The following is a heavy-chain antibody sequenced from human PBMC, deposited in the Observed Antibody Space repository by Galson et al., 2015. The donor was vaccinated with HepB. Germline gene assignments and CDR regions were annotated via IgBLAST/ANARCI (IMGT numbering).Heavy chain of an antibody. V-gene: IGHV3-73*01. CDR1: GFTFSGSS. CDR3: TRRDDFWSGSSDY. D-gene: IGHD3-3*01. J-gene: IGHJ4*02. Sequence: SLRLSCAASGFTFSGSSVHWVRQASGKGLEWVGRIRSKPNNYATAYAASVKGRITISRDDSKNTAYLQMNSLKTEDTAVYYCTRRDDFWSGSSDYWGQGTLVTVSS. CDR2: IRSKPNNYAT.